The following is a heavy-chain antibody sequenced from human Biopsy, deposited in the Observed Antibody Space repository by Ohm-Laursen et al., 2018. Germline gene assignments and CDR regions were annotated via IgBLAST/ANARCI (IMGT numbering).Heavy chain of an antibody. Sequence: GTLSLTCTVSGGSISSYYWNWIRQPPGKGLEWIGYIYYSGTTDYNPSLRGRVTISVDTSKNQFSLKLTSVTAADTAVFFCARLYRLDDYWNDDPPDAFDVWGQGTMVTVSS. J-gene: IGHJ3*01. CDR3: ARLYRLDDYWNDDPPDAFDV. V-gene: IGHV4-59*01. CDR2: IYYSGTT. CDR1: GGSISSYY. D-gene: IGHD3-3*01.